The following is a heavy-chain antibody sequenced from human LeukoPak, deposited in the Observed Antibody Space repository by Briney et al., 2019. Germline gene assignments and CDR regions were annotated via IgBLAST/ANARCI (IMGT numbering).Heavy chain of an antibody. D-gene: IGHD4-17*01. V-gene: IGHV4-31*03. CDR3: ARSYGDYGSQAFDI. CDR1: GGSISSGGYY. Sequence: SQTLSLTCTVSGGSISSGGYYWSWIRQHPGKGLEWIGYIYYSGSTYYNLSLKSRVTISIDTSKNQFSLKLSSVTAADTAVYYCARSYGDYGSQAFDIWGQGTMVTVSS. J-gene: IGHJ3*02. CDR2: IYYSGST.